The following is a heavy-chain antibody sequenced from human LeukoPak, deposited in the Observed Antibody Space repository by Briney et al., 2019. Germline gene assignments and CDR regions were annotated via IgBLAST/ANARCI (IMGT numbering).Heavy chain of an antibody. CDR1: GYTFTGYY. Sequence: ASVKVSCKASGYTFTGYYMHWVRQAPGQGLEWMGWINPNSGGTNYAQKFQGRVTMTRDTSISTAYMELSRLRSDDTAVYYCAVAPLRFLEWSRGDGMDVWGQGTTVTVSS. V-gene: IGHV1-2*02. CDR2: INPNSGGT. J-gene: IGHJ6*02. CDR3: AVAPLRFLEWSRGDGMDV. D-gene: IGHD3-3*01.